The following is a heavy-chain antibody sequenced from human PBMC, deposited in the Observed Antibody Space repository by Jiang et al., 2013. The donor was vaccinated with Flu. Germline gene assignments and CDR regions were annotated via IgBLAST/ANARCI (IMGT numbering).Heavy chain of an antibody. J-gene: IGHJ4*02. CDR1: GGSVSGFY. Sequence: PGLVKPSETLSLTCTVSGGSVSGFYWSWVRQSPGKGLEWIAYIYNSATTNYNPSLKSRLTISVDASNNQFSLKLSSVTAADTAVYYCARLYSPVARNFPFDYWGQGILVTVSS. CDR2: IYNSATT. D-gene: IGHD6-19*01. CDR3: ARLYSPVARNFPFDY. V-gene: IGHV4-59*08.